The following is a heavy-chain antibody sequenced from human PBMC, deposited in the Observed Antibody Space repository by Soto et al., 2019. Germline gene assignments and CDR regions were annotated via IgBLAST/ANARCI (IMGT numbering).Heavy chain of an antibody. CDR1: GFTFSSYA. Sequence: GESLKISCAASGFTFSSYAMSWVRQAPGKGLEWVSAISGSGGSTYYADSVKGRLTISRDNSKNTLYLQMNSLRAEDTAVYYCAKFTADFWSGYYNYYYYYYMDVWGKGTTVTVSS. J-gene: IGHJ6*03. CDR3: AKFTADFWSGYYNYYYYYYMDV. D-gene: IGHD3-3*01. CDR2: ISGSGGST. V-gene: IGHV3-23*01.